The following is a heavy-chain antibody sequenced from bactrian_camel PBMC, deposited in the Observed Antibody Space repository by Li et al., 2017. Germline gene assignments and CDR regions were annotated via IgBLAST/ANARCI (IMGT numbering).Heavy chain of an antibody. D-gene: IGHD6*01. Sequence: QLVESGGGSVQAGGSLRLSCIVSGSTSKRNYLAWFRQGPGKGREGVATFYVGYGGGGIYYADSVKGRFTISQDSVKNTLDLQMNDLTPEDTAMYYCAAGWIYGGSCRLGLSDYNYWGQGTQVTVS. CDR3: AAGWIYGGSCRLGLSDYNY. V-gene: IGHV3S28*01. CDR1: GSTSKRNY. CDR2: FYVGYGGGGI. J-gene: IGHJ4*01.